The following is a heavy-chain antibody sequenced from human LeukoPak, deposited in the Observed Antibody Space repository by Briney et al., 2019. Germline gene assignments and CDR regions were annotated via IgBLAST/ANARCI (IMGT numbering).Heavy chain of an antibody. D-gene: IGHD6-13*01. J-gene: IGHJ4*02. CDR3: ARRIAAAGREFDY. CDR2: IYPDDSDT. CDR1: GYTFTNYW. V-gene: IGHV5-51*01. Sequence: GESLKISCKGSGYTFTNYWIGWVRQMPGKGLEWMGIIYPDDSDTRYSPSFQGQVTISADKSISTAYLQWSSLKASDTAIYYCARRIAAAGREFDYWGQGTLVTVSS.